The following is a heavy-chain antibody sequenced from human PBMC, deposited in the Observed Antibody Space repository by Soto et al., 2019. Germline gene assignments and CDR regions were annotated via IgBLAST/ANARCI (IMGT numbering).Heavy chain of an antibody. D-gene: IGHD3-10*01. CDR3: ARDGGSGSYYLDY. J-gene: IGHJ4*02. CDR1: GFTFSDYY. Sequence: GGSLRLSCAASGFTFSDYYMSWIRQAPGKGLEWVSYISSGGSSKYYADSVKGRFTISRDNAKNSLYLQMNSLRAEDTAVYYCARDGGSGSYYLDYWGQGTLVTVSS. CDR2: ISSGGSSK. V-gene: IGHV3-11*01.